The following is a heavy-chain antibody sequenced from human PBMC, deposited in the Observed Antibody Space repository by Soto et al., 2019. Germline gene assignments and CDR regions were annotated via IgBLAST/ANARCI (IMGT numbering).Heavy chain of an antibody. CDR2: INKEGSQT. J-gene: IGHJ4*02. V-gene: IGHV3-7*01. D-gene: IGHD6-25*01. CDR3: VKEIAAAQ. CDR1: GFTFRNYW. Sequence: EVQLVESGGALVQPGGSLRLTCATSGFTFRNYWMTWVRQSPGKGLEWVANINKEGSQTSFVDSVKGRFTLFRDNAKSSLYLQMNSLRGDDTAKYYCVKEIAAAQWGQGTLVTVSS.